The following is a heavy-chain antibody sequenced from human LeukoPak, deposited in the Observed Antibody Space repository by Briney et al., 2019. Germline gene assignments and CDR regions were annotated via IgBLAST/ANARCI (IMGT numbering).Heavy chain of an antibody. D-gene: IGHD6-13*01. CDR2: IYYSGST. V-gene: IGHV4-59*01. J-gene: IGHJ3*02. CDR3: ARRSAAAGDAFDI. CDR1: GGSFSGYY. Sequence: SETLSLTCAVYGGSFSGYYWSWIRQPPGKGLEWIGYIYYSGSTNYNPSLKSRVTISVDTSKNQFSLKLSSVTAADTAVYYCARRSAAAGDAFDIWGQGTMVTVSS.